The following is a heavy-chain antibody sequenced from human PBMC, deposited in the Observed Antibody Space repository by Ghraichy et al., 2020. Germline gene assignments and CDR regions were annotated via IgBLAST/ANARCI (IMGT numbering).Heavy chain of an antibody. J-gene: IGHJ2*01. CDR2: TSGGGGST. V-gene: IGHV3-23*01. D-gene: IGHD5/OR15-5a*01. CDR3: AKVVSGRYFDL. Sequence: GSLKLSCAASGFTFSSYAMTWVRQAPGKGLEWVSATSGGGGSTYYADSVKGRFTISRDNSKNTLYLQMNSLRAEDTAVYSCAKVVSGRYFDLWGRGTLVTVSS. CDR1: GFTFSSYA.